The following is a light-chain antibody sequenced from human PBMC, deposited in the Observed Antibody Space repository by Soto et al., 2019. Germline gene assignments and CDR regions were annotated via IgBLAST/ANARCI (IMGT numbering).Light chain of an antibody. CDR2: RAS. J-gene: IGKJ1*01. CDR1: QSVRSSL. CDR3: QQYGSPWT. V-gene: IGKV3-20*01. Sequence: ETVLTQSPGTLSLSPGERATLSCRASQSVRSSLSARYQHKPSQTPRLLIYRASSRAPGIPDRFSGSGSGTDFTLTISRLEPEDFAVYYCQQYGSPWTFGQGTKVEIK.